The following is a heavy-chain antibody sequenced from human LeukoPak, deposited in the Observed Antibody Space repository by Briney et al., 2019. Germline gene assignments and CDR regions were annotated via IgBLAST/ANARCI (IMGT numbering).Heavy chain of an antibody. D-gene: IGHD6-19*01. CDR3: ARGIAVSVNWFDP. CDR1: GGAISSRSYF. CDR2: IYYSGST. J-gene: IGHJ5*02. V-gene: IGHV4-39*01. Sequence: SETLSLTCTVSGGAISSRSYFWGWIRQPPGKGLEWIGTIYYSGSTYYNPSLKSRVTISVDASKNQFSLELSSVTAADTAVYYCARGIAVSVNWFDPWGQGTLVTVSS.